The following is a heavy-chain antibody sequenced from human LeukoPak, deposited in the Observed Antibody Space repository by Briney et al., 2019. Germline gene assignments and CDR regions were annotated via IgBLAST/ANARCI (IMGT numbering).Heavy chain of an antibody. CDR1: GGSVSTYY. Sequence: PSETLSLTCTVSGGSVSTYYWGWIRQPPGKGLEWIGYISYSRSTNSNPSLTSRVTMSVDTSKNQFSLNLNSVTAADTAVYFCARQSTVMSSFVVWGQGTLVTVSS. V-gene: IGHV4-59*08. D-gene: IGHD4-17*01. CDR2: ISYSRST. CDR3: ARQSTVMSSFVV. J-gene: IGHJ4*02.